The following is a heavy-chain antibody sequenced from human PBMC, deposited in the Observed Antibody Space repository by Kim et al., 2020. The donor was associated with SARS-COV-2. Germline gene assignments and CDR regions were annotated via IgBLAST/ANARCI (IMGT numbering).Heavy chain of an antibody. CDR3: AKVRARLLGYYYYGMDV. J-gene: IGHJ6*02. Sequence: GGSLRLSCAASGFTFSSYAMSWVRPAPGKGLEWVSAISGSGGSTCYADSVKGRFTISRDNSKNTLYLQMNSLRAGDTAVYYCAKVRARLLGYYYYGMDVWGQGTTVTVSS. V-gene: IGHV3-23*01. D-gene: IGHD2-8*02. CDR1: GFTFSSYA. CDR2: ISGSGGST.